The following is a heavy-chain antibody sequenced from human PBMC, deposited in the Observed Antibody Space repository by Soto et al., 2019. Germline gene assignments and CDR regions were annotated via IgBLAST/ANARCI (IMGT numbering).Heavy chain of an antibody. CDR1: GFTFSTSW. CDR3: ARGPRHSDAY. Sequence: EVQLVESGGGLVQPGGSLKISCSASGFTFSTSWMSWVRQAPGKGLEWVANIKQDGSEEYYVDSVKGRFTVSRDNAKNSPYLQMNSLRVESTAVYFCARGPRHSDAYWGLGTLVTVSS. V-gene: IGHV3-7*05. D-gene: IGHD5-18*01. CDR2: IKQDGSEE. J-gene: IGHJ4*02.